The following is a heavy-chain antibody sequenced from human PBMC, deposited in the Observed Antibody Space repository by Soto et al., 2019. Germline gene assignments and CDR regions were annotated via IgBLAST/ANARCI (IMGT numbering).Heavy chain of an antibody. CDR1: GGSISSGSYY. CDR3: ARHHLARKVFHI. V-gene: IGHV4-39*01. Sequence: LQLQESGPGLAKPSETLSLTFTVSGGSISSGSYYWDWIRQPPGKGLEWIGSIYYSGRTYYNPSLKSRVTIFVDTSKNQFSLKLSSVTAADTAVYYCARHHLARKVFHIWGQGTMVTVSS. J-gene: IGHJ3*02. CDR2: IYYSGRT.